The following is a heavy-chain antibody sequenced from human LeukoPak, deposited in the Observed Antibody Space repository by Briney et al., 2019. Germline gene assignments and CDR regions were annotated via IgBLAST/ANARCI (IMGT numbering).Heavy chain of an antibody. CDR3: GRKGQYYNGMDV. V-gene: IGHV3-48*01. J-gene: IGHJ6*02. Sequence: PGGSLRLSCVASGFTFSNYNMNWVRQAPGKGLEWISYVSSSSDTMPYADSVKGRFTISRDNAKNSLYLQMDSLRAEDTAVYYCGRKGQYYNGMDVWGQGTTVTVSS. CDR2: VSSSSDTM. CDR1: GFTFSNYN.